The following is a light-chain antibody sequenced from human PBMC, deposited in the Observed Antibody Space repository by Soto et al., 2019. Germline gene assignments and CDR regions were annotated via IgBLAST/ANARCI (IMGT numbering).Light chain of an antibody. Sequence: DIQMTQSPSSLSASVGDRVTITCQASQDISNYLIWYQQKPGKAPKVLIYDASTLETGVPSRFSGSGFGTHFTFTISSLQPEDIAIYFCQQYNTDSHTFGQGTKLEIK. V-gene: IGKV1-33*01. J-gene: IGKJ2*01. CDR3: QQYNTDSHT. CDR2: DAS. CDR1: QDISNY.